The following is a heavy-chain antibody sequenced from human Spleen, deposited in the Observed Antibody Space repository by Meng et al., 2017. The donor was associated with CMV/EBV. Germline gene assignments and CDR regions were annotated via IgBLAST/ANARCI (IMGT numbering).Heavy chain of an antibody. Sequence: LRESGPGLGNPSKTLSLTCTFSGGSISSGDYYWSWVRQPPGKGLEWIGYIYYSGSTYYNPSLKSRVTISVDTSKNQFSLKLSSVTAADTAVYYCAREKVGYFDLWGRGTLVTVSS. J-gene: IGHJ2*01. CDR3: AREKVGYFDL. V-gene: IGHV4-30-4*08. CDR1: GGSISSGDYY. CDR2: IYYSGST.